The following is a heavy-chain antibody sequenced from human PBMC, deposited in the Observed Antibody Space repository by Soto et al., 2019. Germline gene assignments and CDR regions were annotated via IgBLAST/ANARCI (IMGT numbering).Heavy chain of an antibody. CDR2: ISSSSSTI. CDR3: ARMGEDFWSGYYLPYFDP. V-gene: IGHV3-48*01. J-gene: IGHJ5*02. CDR1: GFTFSSYS. Sequence: EVQLVESGGGLVQPGGSLRLSCAASGFTFSSYSMNWVRQAPGKGLEWVSYISSSSSTIYYADSVKGRFTISRDNAKNSLYLQMNSLRAKDTAVYYCARMGEDFWSGYYLPYFDPWGQGTLVTVSS. D-gene: IGHD3-3*01.